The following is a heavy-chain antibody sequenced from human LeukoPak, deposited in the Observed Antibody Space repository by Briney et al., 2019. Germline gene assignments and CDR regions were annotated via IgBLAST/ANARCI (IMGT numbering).Heavy chain of an antibody. CDR3: ARARDKALNWFDP. J-gene: IGHJ5*02. D-gene: IGHD3-9*01. CDR1: GGSISSYY. V-gene: IGHV4-4*07. Sequence: SETLSLTCTVSGGSISSYYWNWIRQPAGEGLEWIGRIYTSGGSNYNPSLKSRVTMSVDTSKNQFSLKLGSVTAADTAVYYCARARDKALNWFDPWGQGTLVTVSS. CDR2: IYTSGGS.